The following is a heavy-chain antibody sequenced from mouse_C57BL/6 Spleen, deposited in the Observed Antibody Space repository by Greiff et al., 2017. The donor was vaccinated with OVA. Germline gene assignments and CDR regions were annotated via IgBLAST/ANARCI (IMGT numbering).Heavy chain of an antibody. CDR2: IYPGNSDT. Sequence: EVQRVESGTVLARPGASVKMSCKTSGYTFTSYWMHWVKQRPGQGLEWIGAIYPGNSDTSYNQKFKGQAKLTAVTSASTAYMELSSLTNEDSAVYYCTRGLPAWFAYWGQGTLVTVSA. J-gene: IGHJ3*01. D-gene: IGHD2-2*01. V-gene: IGHV1-5*01. CDR3: TRGLPAWFAY. CDR1: GYTFTSYW.